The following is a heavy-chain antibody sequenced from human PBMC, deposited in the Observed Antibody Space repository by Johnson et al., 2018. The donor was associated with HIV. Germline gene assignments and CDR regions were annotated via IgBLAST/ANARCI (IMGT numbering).Heavy chain of an antibody. CDR3: TRVSHRTYYAFDI. CDR1: GFTVSSNY. D-gene: IGHD1-1*01. J-gene: IGHJ3*02. V-gene: IGHV3-53*01. CDR2: IYSGGST. Sequence: VQLVESGGGLIQPGGSLRLSCAASGFTVSSNYMSWVRQAPGKGLEWVSVIYSGGSTYYTVSVKGRFTISRDNSKNTLYLQMDSLRAEDTAVYYCTRVSHRTYYAFDIWGQGTRVTVSS.